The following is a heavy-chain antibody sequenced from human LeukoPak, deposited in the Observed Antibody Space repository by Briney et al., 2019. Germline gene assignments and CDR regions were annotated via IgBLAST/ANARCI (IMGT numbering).Heavy chain of an antibody. V-gene: IGHV3-30-3*01. Sequence: GGSLRLSCAASGFTFGSYAIYWVRQAPGKGLEWVAVISYDGSNKFHTDSVKGRFTISRDNSKNTLYLQMNSLRAEDTAVYYCARVVRDNWNSNWFDPWGQGTLVTVSS. J-gene: IGHJ5*02. D-gene: IGHD1-7*01. CDR1: GFTFGSYA. CDR3: ARVVRDNWNSNWFDP. CDR2: ISYDGSNK.